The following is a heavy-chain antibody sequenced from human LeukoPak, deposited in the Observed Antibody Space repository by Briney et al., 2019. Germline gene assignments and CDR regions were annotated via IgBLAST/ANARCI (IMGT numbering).Heavy chain of an antibody. CDR1: GFTFSSYS. Sequence: GGSLRLSCAASGFTFSSYSMNWVRQAPGKGLEWVSSISSSSSYIYYADSVKGRFTISRDNAKNSLYLQMNSLRAEDTAVYYCARVMGGNYYGSGSRLINGEIDYWGQGTLVTVSS. CDR3: ARVMGGNYYGSGSRLINGEIDY. J-gene: IGHJ4*02. D-gene: IGHD3-10*01. CDR2: ISSSSSYI. V-gene: IGHV3-21*01.